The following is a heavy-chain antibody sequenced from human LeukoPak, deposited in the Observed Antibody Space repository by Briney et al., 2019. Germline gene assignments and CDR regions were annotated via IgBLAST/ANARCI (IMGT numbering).Heavy chain of an antibody. D-gene: IGHD5-18*01. CDR1: GGSISSYY. Sequence: PSETLSLTCTVSGGSISSYYWSWIRQPPGKGLEWIGYIYYSGSTNYNPSLKSRVTISVDTFKNQFSLKLSSVTAADTAVYYCAREGNTPMVGKFDYWGQGTLVTVSS. V-gene: IGHV4-59*01. CDR2: IYYSGST. CDR3: AREGNTPMVGKFDY. J-gene: IGHJ4*02.